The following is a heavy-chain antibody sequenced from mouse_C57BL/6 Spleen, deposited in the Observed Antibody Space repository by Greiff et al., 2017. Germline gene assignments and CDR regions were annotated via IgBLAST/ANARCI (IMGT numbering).Heavy chain of an antibody. V-gene: IGHV14-2*01. D-gene: IGHD2-2*01. CDR1: GFNIKDYY. Sequence: EVQLQQSGAELVKPGASVKLSCTASGFNIKDYYMHWVKQRTEQGLEWIGRIDPEDGETKYAPTFQGKATITADTSSNTAYLQLSSLTSADTAVYYCARGDGYDRGYFDYWGQGTTLTVSS. CDR3: ARGDGYDRGYFDY. J-gene: IGHJ2*01. CDR2: IDPEDGET.